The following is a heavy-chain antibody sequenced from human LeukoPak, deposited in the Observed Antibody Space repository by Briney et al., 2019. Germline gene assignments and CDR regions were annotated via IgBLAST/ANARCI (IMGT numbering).Heavy chain of an antibody. D-gene: IGHD1-14*01. J-gene: IGHJ6*03. CDR1: GFTVSSNY. V-gene: IGHV3-66*02. CDR2: IYSGGST. Sequence: GGSLRLSCAASGFTVSSNYMSWVRQAPGKGLERGSVIYSGGSTYYADSVKGRFNTSRDNSKNTLYLQMNSLRAEDTAVYYCARDRRTGRRIGYYYYMEVWGKGTTVTVSS. CDR3: ARDRRTGRRIGYYYYMEV.